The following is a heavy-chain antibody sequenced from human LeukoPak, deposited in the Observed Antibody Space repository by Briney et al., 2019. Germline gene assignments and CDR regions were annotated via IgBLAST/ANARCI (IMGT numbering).Heavy chain of an antibody. Sequence: PGRSLRLSCAASGFTFSSYAMSWVRQAPGKGLEWVSYISSSSSTIYYADSVKGRFTISRDNAKNSLYLQMNSLRAEDTAVYYCARMALTGTTDYWGQGTLVTVSS. CDR1: GFTFSSYA. D-gene: IGHD1-20*01. V-gene: IGHV3-48*01. CDR2: ISSSSSTI. J-gene: IGHJ4*02. CDR3: ARMALTGTTDY.